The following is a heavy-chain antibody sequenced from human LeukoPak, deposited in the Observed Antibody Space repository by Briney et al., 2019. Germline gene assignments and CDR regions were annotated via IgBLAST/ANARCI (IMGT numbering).Heavy chain of an antibody. CDR1: GGTFSSYA. CDR3: ASSVYYDFWSGYLPFDY. J-gene: IGHJ4*02. V-gene: IGHV1-69*13. Sequence: SVKVSCKASGGTFSSYAISWVRQAPEQGLEWMGGIIPIFGTANYAQKFQGGVTITADESTSTAYMELSSLRSEDTAVYYCASSVYYDFWSGYLPFDYWGQGTLVTVSS. CDR2: IIPIFGTA. D-gene: IGHD3-3*01.